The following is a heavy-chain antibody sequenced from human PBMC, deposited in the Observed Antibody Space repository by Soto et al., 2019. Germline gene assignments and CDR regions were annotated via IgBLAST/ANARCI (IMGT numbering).Heavy chain of an antibody. CDR1: GGSISSYF. V-gene: IGHV4-59*01. Sequence: PSETLSLTCTVSGGSISSYFWSWIRQPPGKGLEWIGYIYYTGSTNYNPSLKSRVTISVDTSKNQFSLQLSSVTAADTAVHYCANFNWYFDLWGRGTLVTVS. CDR3: ANFNWYFDL. J-gene: IGHJ2*01. CDR2: IYYTGST.